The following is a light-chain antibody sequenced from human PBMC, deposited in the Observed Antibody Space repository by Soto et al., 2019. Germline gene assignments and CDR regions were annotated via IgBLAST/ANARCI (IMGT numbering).Light chain of an antibody. CDR2: GAS. V-gene: IGKV3-15*01. J-gene: IGKJ1*01. CDR3: QXXXNWPPT. Sequence: EIVMTQSPATLSVSPGERXTLSXRASQSVSSNLAWYQQKPGQAPRLLIYGASTRATGIPARFSGSGSGTEFTLTISSLQSXXFAXXXXQXXXNWPPTFGQGTKVEIK. CDR1: QSVSSN.